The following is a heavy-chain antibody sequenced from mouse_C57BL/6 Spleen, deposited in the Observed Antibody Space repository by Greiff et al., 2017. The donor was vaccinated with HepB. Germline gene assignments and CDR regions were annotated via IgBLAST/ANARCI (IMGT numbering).Heavy chain of an antibody. D-gene: IGHD1-3*01. CDR3: AQKGKLAWFAY. J-gene: IGHJ3*01. CDR2: LDPSDSYT. V-gene: IGHV1-69*01. CDR1: GYTFTSYW. Sequence: QVQLQQPGAELVMPGASVKLSCKASGYTFTSYWMHWVKQRPGQGLEWIGELDPSDSYTNYNQKFKGKSTLTVDKSSSTAYMQLSSLTSEDSAVYYCAQKGKLAWFAYWGQGTLVTVSA.